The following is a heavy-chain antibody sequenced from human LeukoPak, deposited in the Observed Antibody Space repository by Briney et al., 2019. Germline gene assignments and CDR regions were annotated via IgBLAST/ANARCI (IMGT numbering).Heavy chain of an antibody. Sequence: GGSLRLSCAASGFTFINYWMTWVRPAPGKGLEWVANINQDGNDKYYVDSVKGRFTISRDNTKRSLFLQMNSLRAEDTAVYYCAVTRTRGDHWGQGTLVTVSS. J-gene: IGHJ4*02. V-gene: IGHV3-7*03. CDR1: GFTFINYW. D-gene: IGHD2-21*01. CDR2: INQDGNDK. CDR3: AVTRTRGDH.